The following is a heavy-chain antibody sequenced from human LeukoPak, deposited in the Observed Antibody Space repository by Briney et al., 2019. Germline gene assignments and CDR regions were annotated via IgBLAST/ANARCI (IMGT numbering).Heavy chain of an antibody. CDR1: GFTFGDYA. D-gene: IGHD2-2*01. J-gene: IGHJ4*02. V-gene: IGHV3-49*04. CDR2: IQAKAYGGAT. CDR3: TRAPHPRCSSSGCHLDY. Sequence: QPGGSLRLSCSTSGFTFGDYAMSWVRQAPGKGLEWVGFIQAKAYGGATKYAASVNGRFSISRDDSQSIANLQMNDLKTEDTAVYYCTRAPHPRCSSSGCHLDYWGRGTLVTVSS.